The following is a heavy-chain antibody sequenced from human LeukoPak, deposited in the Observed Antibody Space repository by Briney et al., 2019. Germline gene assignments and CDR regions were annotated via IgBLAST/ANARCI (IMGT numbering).Heavy chain of an antibody. Sequence: ASVKGSCKVSGYTLTELSIHWVRQAPGKGLEWMGGFEPEDGETIYGQKFQGRVTMTEDTSTDTAYMELSSLRSEDTAVYYCATLNYVWGSYRDWGQGTLVTVSS. J-gene: IGHJ4*02. D-gene: IGHD3-16*02. CDR2: FEPEDGET. CDR1: GYTLTELS. CDR3: ATLNYVWGSYRD. V-gene: IGHV1-24*01.